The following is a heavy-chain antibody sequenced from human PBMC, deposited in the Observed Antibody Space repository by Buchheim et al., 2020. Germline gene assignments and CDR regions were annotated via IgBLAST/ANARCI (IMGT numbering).Heavy chain of an antibody. CDR2: ISYDGSNK. V-gene: IGHV3-30-3*01. Sequence: QVQLVESGGGVVQPGRSLRLSCAASGFTFSSYTMHWVRQAPGKGLEWVAVISYDGSNKYYADSVKGRFTISRDNSKNTLYLQMNSLRAEDTAVYYCAREVDLRFLELLGDGSGIDYWGQGTL. CDR1: GFTFSSYT. D-gene: IGHD3-3*01. CDR3: AREVDLRFLELLGDGSGIDY. J-gene: IGHJ4*02.